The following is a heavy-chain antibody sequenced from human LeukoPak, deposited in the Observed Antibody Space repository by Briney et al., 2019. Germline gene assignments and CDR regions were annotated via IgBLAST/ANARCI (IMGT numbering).Heavy chain of an antibody. CDR1: DDSFSSHY. J-gene: IGHJ3*02. D-gene: IGHD4-17*01. CDR2: ISYIGST. CDR3: ARDLVTVTKGFDI. V-gene: IGHV4-59*11. Sequence: PSETLSLTCAVSDDSFSSHYWTWIRQPPGKGLEWIGYISYIGSTNYNPSLKSRVTISIDTSKNQFSLKLSSVTAADTAVYFCARDLVTVTKGFDIWGQGTMVSVSS.